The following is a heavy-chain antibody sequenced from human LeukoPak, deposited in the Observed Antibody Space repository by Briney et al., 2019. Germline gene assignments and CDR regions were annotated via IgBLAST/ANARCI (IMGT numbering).Heavy chain of an antibody. Sequence: GRSLRLSCAVSGFTFSSYVMHWVRQAPGKGLEWVAIISFDGNSEYYADSVKGRFTISRDNSKNTLYLQMNSLRAEDTAMYYCARDANPPNYHFDYWGQGTLVTVSS. J-gene: IGHJ4*02. V-gene: IGHV3-30*04. CDR3: ARDANPPNYHFDY. D-gene: IGHD5-24*01. CDR1: GFTFSSYV. CDR2: ISFDGNSE.